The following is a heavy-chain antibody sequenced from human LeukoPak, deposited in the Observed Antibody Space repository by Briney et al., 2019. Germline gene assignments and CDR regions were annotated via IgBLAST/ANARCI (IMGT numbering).Heavy chain of an antibody. Sequence: SVKVSCKASGGTFSSYAISWVRQAPGQGLEWMGGIIPIFGTANYAQKFQGRVTITADESTSTAYMELSSLRSEDTAVYYCARYRTGGVSPHYGMDVWGQGTTVTVSS. CDR3: ARYRTGGVSPHYGMDV. CDR2: IIPIFGTA. D-gene: IGHD3-16*01. CDR1: GGTFSSYA. J-gene: IGHJ6*02. V-gene: IGHV1-69*13.